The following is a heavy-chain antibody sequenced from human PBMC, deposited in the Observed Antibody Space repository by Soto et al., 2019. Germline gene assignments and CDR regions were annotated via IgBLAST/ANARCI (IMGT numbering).Heavy chain of an antibody. J-gene: IGHJ4*02. CDR1: GGSFSGYY. V-gene: IGHV4-34*01. D-gene: IGHD2-15*01. CDR2: INHSGST. CDR3: ARKVVVVAATFRYFDY. Sequence: QVQLQQWGAGLLKPSETLSLTCAVYGGSFSGYYWSWIRQPPGKGLEWIGEINHSGSTNYNPSLKGRVTISVDTSKNQFSLKLSSVTAADTAVYYCARKVVVVAATFRYFDYWGQGTLVTVSS.